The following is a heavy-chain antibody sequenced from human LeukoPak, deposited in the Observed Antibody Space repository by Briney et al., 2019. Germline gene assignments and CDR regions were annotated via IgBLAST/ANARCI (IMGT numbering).Heavy chain of an antibody. CDR2: INPNSGGT. V-gene: IGHV1-2*06. CDR1: GYAFTGYY. J-gene: IGHJ4*02. CDR3: AREKYDGKSWDS. D-gene: IGHD4-23*01. Sequence: ASVTVSCKASGYAFTGYYIHWVRQAPGQGLEWMGRINPNSGGTNYAQNFQGRVTMTRDTSISTAYMELTRLRSDDTAVYYCAREKYDGKSWDSWGQGTLVTVSS.